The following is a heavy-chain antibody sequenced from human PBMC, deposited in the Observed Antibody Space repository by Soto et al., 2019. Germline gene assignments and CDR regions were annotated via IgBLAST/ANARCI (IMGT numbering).Heavy chain of an antibody. D-gene: IGHD3-22*01. Sequence: PSETLSLTCAVYGGSFSGYYWSWIRHPPGQGLEWIGEINHSGSTNYNPSLKSRVTISVDTSKIQFSLKLSSVTAAVTAVYYCARGHPKKWGIVAPHHYYFDYWGQGTLVTVSS. V-gene: IGHV4-34*01. CDR2: INHSGST. CDR1: GGSFSGYY. CDR3: ARGHPKKWGIVAPHHYYFDY. J-gene: IGHJ4*02.